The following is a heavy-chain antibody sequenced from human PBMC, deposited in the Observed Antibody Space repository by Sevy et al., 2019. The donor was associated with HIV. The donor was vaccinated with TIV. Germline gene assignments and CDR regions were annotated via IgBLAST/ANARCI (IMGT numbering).Heavy chain of an antibody. CDR3: GRDRRAGYSSNWYRDFDY. CDR2: ISHDGFNQ. D-gene: IGHD6-13*01. J-gene: IGHJ4*02. Sequence: GGSLRLSCAASGFTFSDYAMHWVRQAPGKGLEWVAVISHDGFNQYYADSVKGRLTISRDSSKTTLYLEMHSLRAEDTALYYCGRDRRAGYSSNWYRDFDYWGQGTLVTVSS. CDR1: GFTFSDYA. V-gene: IGHV3-30*04.